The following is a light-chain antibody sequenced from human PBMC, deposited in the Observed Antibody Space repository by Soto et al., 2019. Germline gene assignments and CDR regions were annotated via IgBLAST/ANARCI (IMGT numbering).Light chain of an antibody. CDR3: QVWDSSSDHPVV. CDR1: NIGSKS. Sequence: SSELTQPPSVSVAPGKTARITCGGNNIGSKSVHWYQQKPGQAPVLVIYYDSDRPSGIPERFSGSNSGNTATLTISRVEAGDEADYYCQVWDSSSDHPVVFAGGTKLTVL. CDR2: YDS. J-gene: IGLJ2*01. V-gene: IGLV3-21*04.